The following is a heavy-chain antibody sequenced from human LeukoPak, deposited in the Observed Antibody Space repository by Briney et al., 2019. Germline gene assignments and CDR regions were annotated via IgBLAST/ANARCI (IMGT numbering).Heavy chain of an antibody. CDR1: DGSISSYY. CDR2: IYYSGST. D-gene: IGHD5-24*01. CDR3: ARATRSRDGYNYIPYFDY. Sequence: SETLSLTCTVSDGSISSYYWSWIRQPPGKGLEWIGYIYYSGSTNYNPSLKSRVTISVDTSKNQFSLKLSSVTAADTAVYYCARATRSRDGYNYIPYFDYWGQGTLVTVSS. J-gene: IGHJ4*02. V-gene: IGHV4-59*01.